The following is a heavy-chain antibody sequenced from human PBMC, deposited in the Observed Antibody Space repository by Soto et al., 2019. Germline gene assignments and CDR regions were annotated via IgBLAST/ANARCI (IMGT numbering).Heavy chain of an antibody. CDR1: GFTISRNY. V-gene: IGHV3-53*04. Sequence: EVQLVESGGGLVQPGGSLRLSCAASGFTISRNYMSWVRQAPGKGLECVSVIYGGDNTYYADSVKGRFTISRHNSKNTLYLQMNSLRPEDTAVYYCTRDPFGDQDLAAGSLWGQGTLVTVSS. CDR3: TRDPFGDQDLAAGSL. CDR2: IYGGDNT. D-gene: IGHD3-10*01. J-gene: IGHJ4*02.